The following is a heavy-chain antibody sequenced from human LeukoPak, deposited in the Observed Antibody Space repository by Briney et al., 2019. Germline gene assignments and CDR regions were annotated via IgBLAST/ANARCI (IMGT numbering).Heavy chain of an antibody. V-gene: IGHV3-64D*06. CDR3: VKTITVTTLTLIYFQH. D-gene: IGHD4-17*01. J-gene: IGHJ1*01. CDR2: ISSNGGST. CDR1: GFTFSSYW. Sequence: PGGSLRLSCAASGFTFSSYWMHWVRQAPGKGLEYVSAISSNGGSTYYADSVKGRFTISRDNSKNTLYLQMSSLRAEDTAVYYCVKTITVTTLTLIYFQHWGQGTLVTVSS.